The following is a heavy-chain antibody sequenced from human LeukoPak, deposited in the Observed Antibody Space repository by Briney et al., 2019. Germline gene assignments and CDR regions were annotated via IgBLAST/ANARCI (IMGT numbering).Heavy chain of an antibody. V-gene: IGHV3-23*01. CDR2: ISNSGGST. D-gene: IGHD6-13*01. J-gene: IGHJ4*02. CDR1: GFTFSSYA. CDR3: AKIQGLSNSATDAYFDY. Sequence: GGSLRLSCAASGFTFSSYAMSWVRQAPGKGLEWVSSISNSGGSTYSADSVQGRFTISRDNSKNTLYLQMSSLRAEDTAVYYCAKIQGLSNSATDAYFDYWGQGTLVTVSS.